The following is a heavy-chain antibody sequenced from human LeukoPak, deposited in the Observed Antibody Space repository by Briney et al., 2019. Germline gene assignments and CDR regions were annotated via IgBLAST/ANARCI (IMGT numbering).Heavy chain of an antibody. Sequence: SVKVSCKASGGTFSSYVISWVRQAPGQGLEWMGGIIPIFGTANYAQKFQGRVTITADKSTSTAYMELSSLRSDDTAVYYCVRDRGHDYGDYSDGFDIWGQGTMVTVSS. CDR1: GGTFSSYV. CDR2: IIPIFGTA. D-gene: IGHD4-17*01. V-gene: IGHV1-69*06. CDR3: VRDRGHDYGDYSDGFDI. J-gene: IGHJ3*02.